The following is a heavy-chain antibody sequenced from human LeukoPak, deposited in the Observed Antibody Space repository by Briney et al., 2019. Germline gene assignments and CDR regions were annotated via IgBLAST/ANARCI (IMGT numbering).Heavy chain of an antibody. D-gene: IGHD2-21*01. Sequence: PGGSLRLSCAASGFTFSDYYMTWIRQAPGKGLEWVSFITSGGTSIYYADSVKGRFTISRDNAKKLLFLQMNSLRAEGTAVYYCARDPLRGDGYTFDSWGQGTLVTVSS. CDR1: GFTFSDYY. J-gene: IGHJ4*02. V-gene: IGHV3-11*04. CDR3: ARDPLRGDGYTFDS. CDR2: ITSGGTSI.